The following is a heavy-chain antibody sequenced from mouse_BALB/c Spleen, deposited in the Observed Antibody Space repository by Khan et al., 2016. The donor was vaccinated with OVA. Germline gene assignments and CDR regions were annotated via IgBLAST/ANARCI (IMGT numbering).Heavy chain of an antibody. CDR3: VRDGAYHRNDGWFAY. V-gene: IGHV1-4*01. CDR1: GYTFTSYT. CDR2: INPSNGYT. Sequence: VQLQESGAELARPGASVKMSCKASGYTFTSYTIPWIKLRPGQGLEWIGYINPSNGYTNYNQKFKDKATLTADKSSTTAYMELSSLTSDDYALYNRVRDGAYHRNDGWFAYWGQGTLVTVSA. J-gene: IGHJ3*01. D-gene: IGHD2-14*01.